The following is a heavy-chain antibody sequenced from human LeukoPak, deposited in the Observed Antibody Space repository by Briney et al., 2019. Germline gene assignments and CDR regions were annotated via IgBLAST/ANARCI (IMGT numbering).Heavy chain of an antibody. CDR3: AADSWVGATTFDY. J-gene: IGHJ4*02. V-gene: IGHV1-58*02. D-gene: IGHD1-26*01. Sequence: ASVKVSCKASGFTFTICDMQWVRQARGHRLEWIGWIVVGSGNTNYAQKFQERVTITRDMSTSTAYMQLSSLRSEDTAVYYCAADSWVGATTFDYWGQGTLVTVSS. CDR2: IVVGSGNT. CDR1: GFTFTICD.